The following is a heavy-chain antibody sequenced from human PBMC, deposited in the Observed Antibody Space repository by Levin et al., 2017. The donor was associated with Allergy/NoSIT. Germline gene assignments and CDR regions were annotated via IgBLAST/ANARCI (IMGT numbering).Heavy chain of an antibody. CDR2: ISVSGGGT. D-gene: IGHD6-13*01. V-gene: IGHV3-23*01. Sequence: GESLKISCAASGFSFSSYAMSWVRQAPGKGLEWVSGISVSGGGTYYADSVKGRFTISRDNSKNTLYLQMNSLRAEDTAVYYCAKRIAATGTAYYFDYWGQGTLVTVSS. CDR1: GFSFSSYA. J-gene: IGHJ4*02. CDR3: AKRIAATGTAYYFDY.